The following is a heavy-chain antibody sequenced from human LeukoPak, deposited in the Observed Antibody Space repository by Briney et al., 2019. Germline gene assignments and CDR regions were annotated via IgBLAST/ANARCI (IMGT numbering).Heavy chain of an antibody. J-gene: IGHJ6*04. CDR3: AKEGGFIVATPDV. V-gene: IGHV3-23*01. CDR2: ISGSGGST. CDR1: GFTFSSYA. D-gene: IGHD5-12*01. Sequence: PGGSLRLSCAASGFTFSSYAMNWVRQTPGKGLEWVSAISGSGGSTYYADSVKGRFTVSRDNSKNTLYLQMNSLRGEDTAVYYCAKEGGFIVATPDVWGKGTTVTVSS.